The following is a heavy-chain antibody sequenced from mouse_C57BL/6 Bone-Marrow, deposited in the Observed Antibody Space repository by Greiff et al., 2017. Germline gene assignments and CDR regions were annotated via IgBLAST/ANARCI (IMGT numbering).Heavy chain of an antibody. CDR3: ARSHYGSSYPFAY. CDR2: IYPGSGNT. D-gene: IGHD1-1*01. Sequence: QVQLQQSGAELVRPGASVKLSCKASGYTFTDYYINWVKQRPGQGLEWIARIYPGSGNTYYNEKFKGKATLTAEKSSSTAYMQLSSLTSEDSAVYFCARSHYGSSYPFAYWGQGTLVTVSA. J-gene: IGHJ3*01. V-gene: IGHV1-76*01. CDR1: GYTFTDYY.